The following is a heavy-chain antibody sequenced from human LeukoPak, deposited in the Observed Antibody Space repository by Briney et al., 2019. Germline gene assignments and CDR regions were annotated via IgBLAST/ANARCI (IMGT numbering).Heavy chain of an antibody. V-gene: IGHV4-59*01. CDR1: GESISGFY. Sequence: SETLSLTCTVSGESISGFYWTWIRQPPGKGLEWIGYIYYSGSTNYNPSLKSRVTISVDTSKNQFSLKLSSVAAADTAVYYCATFGYSYGVDYWGQGTLVTVSS. CDR2: IYYSGST. CDR3: ATFGYSYGVDY. J-gene: IGHJ4*02. D-gene: IGHD5-18*01.